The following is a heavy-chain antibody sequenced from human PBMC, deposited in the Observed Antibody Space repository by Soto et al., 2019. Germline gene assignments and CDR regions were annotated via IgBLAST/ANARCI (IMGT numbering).Heavy chain of an antibody. CDR3: ATDQVYYYGSGSYYRAGGYFDY. D-gene: IGHD3-10*01. CDR2: FDPEDGET. Sequence: ASAKVSCKVSGYTLTELSMHWVRQAPGKGLEWMGGFDPEDGETIYAQKFQGRVTMTEDTSTDTAYMELSSLRSEDTAVYYCATDQVYYYGSGSYYRAGGYFDYWGQGTLVTVS. J-gene: IGHJ4*02. V-gene: IGHV1-24*01. CDR1: GYTLTELS.